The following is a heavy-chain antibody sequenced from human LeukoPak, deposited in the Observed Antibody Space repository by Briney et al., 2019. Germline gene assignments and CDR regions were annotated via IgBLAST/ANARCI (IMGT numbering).Heavy chain of an antibody. V-gene: IGHV3-7*05. D-gene: IGHD5-18*01. J-gene: IGHJ4*02. CDR2: IKQDGSEK. CDR1: GFTFSRYW. CDR3: ARAVGMQLWPHYFDY. Sequence: GGSLRLSCAASGFTFSRYWMSWVRRAPGTGLEWVANIKQDGSEKYYEDSVKGRFTISRDNAKNSLYLQMNSLRADDTAVYYCARAVGMQLWPHYFDYWGQGTLVTVSS.